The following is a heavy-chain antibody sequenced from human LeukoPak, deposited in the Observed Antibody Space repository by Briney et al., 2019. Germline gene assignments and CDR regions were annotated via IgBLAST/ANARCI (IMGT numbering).Heavy chain of an antibody. Sequence: GGSLRLSCGASGFTFSDYYMTWIRQAPGKGLEWVSVIYSGGSTYYADSVKGRFTISRDNSKNTLYLQMNSLRAEDTAVYYCARAESAFDIWGQGTMVTVSS. CDR3: ARAESAFDI. CDR2: IYSGGST. V-gene: IGHV3-53*01. J-gene: IGHJ3*02. CDR1: GFTFSDYY.